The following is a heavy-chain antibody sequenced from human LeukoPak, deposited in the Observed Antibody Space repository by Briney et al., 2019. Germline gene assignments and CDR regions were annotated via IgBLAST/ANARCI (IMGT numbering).Heavy chain of an antibody. CDR3: AARLRYFDWISDY. Sequence: GGSLRLSCAASGFTFSDYYVSWIRQAPGKGLEWVSYISSSGSTIYYADSVKGRFTISRDNAKNSLYLQMNSLRAEDTAVYYCAARLRYFDWISDYWGQGTLVTVSS. V-gene: IGHV3-11*01. D-gene: IGHD3-9*01. CDR1: GFTFSDYY. CDR2: ISSSGSTI. J-gene: IGHJ4*02.